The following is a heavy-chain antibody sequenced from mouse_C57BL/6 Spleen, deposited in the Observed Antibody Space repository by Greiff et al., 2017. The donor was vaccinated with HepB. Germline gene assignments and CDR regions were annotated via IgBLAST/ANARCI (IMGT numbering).Heavy chain of an antibody. J-gene: IGHJ4*01. CDR1: GYTFTDYN. Sequence: VQLQQSGPELVKPGASVKIPCKASGYTFTDYNMDWVKQSHGKSLEWIGDINPNNGGTIYNQKFKGKATLTVDKSSSTAYMELRSLTSEDTAVYYCARKAYDYDDYAMDYWGQGTSVTVSS. V-gene: IGHV1-18*01. D-gene: IGHD2-4*01. CDR2: INPNNGGT. CDR3: ARKAYDYDDYAMDY.